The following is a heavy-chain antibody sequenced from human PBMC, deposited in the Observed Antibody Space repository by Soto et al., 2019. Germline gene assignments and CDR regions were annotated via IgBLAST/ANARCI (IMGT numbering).Heavy chain of an antibody. CDR2: IDSDGSST. CDR3: ASLSAQIDH. J-gene: IGHJ4*02. D-gene: IGHD6-13*01. Sequence: GVSLRLSCSASGFTWMHWVRQRPGKGMEWVSEIDSDGSSTDYADSVKGRFTVSRDNAQNSLFLQMNSLRAEDTAVYYCASLSAQIDHWGQGILVTVSS. CDR1: GFTW. V-gene: IGHV3-74*01.